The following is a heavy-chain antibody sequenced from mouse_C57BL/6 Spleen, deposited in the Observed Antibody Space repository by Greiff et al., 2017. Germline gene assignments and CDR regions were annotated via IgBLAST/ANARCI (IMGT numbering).Heavy chain of an antibody. D-gene: IGHD2-5*01. CDR2: INPNNGGT. J-gene: IGHJ2*01. Sequence: EVQLQQSGPELVKPGASVKISCKASGYTFTDYYMNWVKQSHGKSLEWIGDINPNNGGTSYNQKFKGKATLTVDKSSSTAYMELRSLTSEDSAVYYCARAYYSNQCYFDYWGQGTTLTVSS. CDR1: GYTFTDYY. V-gene: IGHV1-26*01. CDR3: ARAYYSNQCYFDY.